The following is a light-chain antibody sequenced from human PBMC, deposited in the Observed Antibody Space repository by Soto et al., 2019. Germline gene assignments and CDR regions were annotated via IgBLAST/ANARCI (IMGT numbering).Light chain of an antibody. CDR2: DVT. CDR1: SGEVGGYNY. V-gene: IGLV2-11*01. J-gene: IGLJ2*01. CDR3: CSYAGSYTVV. Sequence: QSALTQPRSVSGSPGQSVTISCTGTSGEVGGYNYVSWYQQHPGKAPKLMIYDVTKRPSGVPDRFSGSKSGNTASLTISGLQAEDEADYYCCSYAGSYTVVFGGGTKLTVL.